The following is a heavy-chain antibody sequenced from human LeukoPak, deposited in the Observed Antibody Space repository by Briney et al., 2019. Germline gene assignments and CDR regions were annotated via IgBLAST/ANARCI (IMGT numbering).Heavy chain of an antibody. D-gene: IGHD2-2*02. J-gene: IGHJ6*03. Sequence: SQTLSLTCTVSGGSISSGDYYWSWIRQPPGKGLEWIGYIYYSGSTYYNPYLKSRVTISVDTSKNQFSLKLSSVTAADTAVYYCARVAGGYCSSTSCYRDLRCYYYYMDVWGKGTTVTVSS. CDR2: IYYSGST. V-gene: IGHV4-30-4*08. CDR1: GGSISSGDYY. CDR3: ARVAGGYCSSTSCYRDLRCYYYYMDV.